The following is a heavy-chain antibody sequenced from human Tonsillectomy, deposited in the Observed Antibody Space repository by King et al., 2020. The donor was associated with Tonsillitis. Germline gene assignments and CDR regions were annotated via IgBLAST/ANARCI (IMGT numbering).Heavy chain of an antibody. CDR1: GYTFTDNY. Sequence: HEQLVQSGAEVKNPGASVKVSCKASGYTFTDNYMHWVRQAPGQGLEWMGWINPNSGGTKYAQKFQGRVTMTRDTSITTAYMELSRLRSDDTAVYYCARTGVELVYYFGYWGQGTLVTVSS. D-gene: IGHD1-7*01. CDR3: ARTGVELVYYFGY. CDR2: INPNSGGT. V-gene: IGHV1-2*02. J-gene: IGHJ4*02.